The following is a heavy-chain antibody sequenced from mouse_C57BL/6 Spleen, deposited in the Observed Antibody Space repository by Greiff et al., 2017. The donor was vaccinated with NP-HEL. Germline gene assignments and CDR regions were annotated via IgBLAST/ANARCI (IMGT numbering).Heavy chain of an antibody. CDR1: GFTFSDYG. CDR3: ARHDGYYGAMDY. J-gene: IGHJ4*01. CDR2: ISSGSSTI. Sequence: EVKLMESGGGLVKPGGSLKLSCAASGFTFSDYGMHWVRQAPEKGLEWVAYISSGSSTIYYADTVKGRFTISRDNAKNTLFLQMTSLRSEDTAMYYCARHDGYYGAMDYWGQGTSVTVSS. V-gene: IGHV5-17*01. D-gene: IGHD2-3*01.